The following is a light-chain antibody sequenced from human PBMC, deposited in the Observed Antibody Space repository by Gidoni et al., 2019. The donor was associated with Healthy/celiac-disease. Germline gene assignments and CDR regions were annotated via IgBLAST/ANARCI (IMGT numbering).Light chain of an antibody. V-gene: IGKV1-9*01. J-gene: IGKJ4*01. CDR3: QQLNSYPS. CDR1: QGISSY. Sequence: DIQLTQSPSFLSASVGDRVTITCRASQGISSYLAWYQQKPGKAPKRLIYAASTLQSGVPSRFSGSGSGTEFTLTISSLQPEDFATYYCQQLNSYPSFGGGTKVEIK. CDR2: AAS.